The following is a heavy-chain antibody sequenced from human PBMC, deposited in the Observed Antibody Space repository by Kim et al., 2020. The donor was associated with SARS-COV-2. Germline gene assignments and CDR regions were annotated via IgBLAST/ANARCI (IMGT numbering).Heavy chain of an antibody. CDR3: ALSQRLKNNNYYYYDMDV. CDR2: IIPVFDTT. V-gene: IGHV1-69*06. J-gene: IGHJ6*02. D-gene: IGHD5-12*01. CDR1: GDIFINSA. Sequence: SVKVSCKPSGDIFINSAITWVRQAPGQGLEWMGGIIPVFDTTTYAQKFQGRVTITEDKSSSTAYMELTSLRSEDSTIYYCALSQRLKNNNYYYYDMDVWGQGTTVTVSS.